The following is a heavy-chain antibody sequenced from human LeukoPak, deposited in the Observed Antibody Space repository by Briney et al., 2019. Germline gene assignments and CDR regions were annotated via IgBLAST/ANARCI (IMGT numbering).Heavy chain of an antibody. CDR2: INHSGST. CDR3: ARAARFDP. CDR1: GGSFSGYY. Sequence: SETLSLTCAVYGGSFSGYYWSWIRQPPGKGLEWIGEINHSGSTNYNPSLKSRVTISVDTSKNQFSLKLSSVTAADTAVYYCARAARFDPWGQGTLVAVSS. J-gene: IGHJ5*02. V-gene: IGHV4-34*01.